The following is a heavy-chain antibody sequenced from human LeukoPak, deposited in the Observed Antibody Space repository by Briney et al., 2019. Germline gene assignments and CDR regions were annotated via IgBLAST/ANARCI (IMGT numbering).Heavy chain of an antibody. J-gene: IGHJ4*02. CDR2: IRYDGSNK. CDR3: AKERDTAMVTIDY. Sequence: GGSLRLSCAASGFTFSSYGMHWVRQASGKGLEWVAFIRYDGSNKYYADSVKGRFTISRDNSKNTLYLQMNSLRAEDTAVYYCAKERDTAMVTIDYWGQGTLVTVSS. D-gene: IGHD5-18*01. CDR1: GFTFSSYG. V-gene: IGHV3-30*02.